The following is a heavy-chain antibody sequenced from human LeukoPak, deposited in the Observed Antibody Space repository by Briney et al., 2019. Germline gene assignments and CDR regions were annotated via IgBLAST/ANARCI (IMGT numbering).Heavy chain of an antibody. CDR1: GGSINSHF. J-gene: IGHJ3*02. V-gene: IGHV4-4*07. CDR2: ICSSGTT. CDR3: ARVADYDSSGFNAFDI. D-gene: IGHD3-22*01. Sequence: SETLSLTCTVSGGSINSHFWTWIRQPAGKGLEWIGRICSSGTTHYNPSLKSRVTMSVDTSKNQFSLKLRSVTAADTAVYFCARVADYDSSGFNAFDIWGRGTMVTVSS.